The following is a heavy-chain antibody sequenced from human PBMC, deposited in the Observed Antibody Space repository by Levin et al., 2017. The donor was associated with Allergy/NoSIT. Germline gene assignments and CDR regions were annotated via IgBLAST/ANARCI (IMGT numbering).Heavy chain of an antibody. CDR3: AANGCSGGSCYAPLRYYYYMDV. Sequence: ASVKVSCKLAGYTLPQLSIHWVRQAPGKGLEWMGGFDPKNGEVVYAQKFQDRVTMTKDTSTQTVYMELRSLRSGDTAVYYCAANGCSGGSCYAPLRYYYYMDVWGEGTPVTVSS. V-gene: IGHV1-24*01. J-gene: IGHJ6*03. D-gene: IGHD2-15*01. CDR2: FDPKNGEV. CDR1: GYTLPQLS.